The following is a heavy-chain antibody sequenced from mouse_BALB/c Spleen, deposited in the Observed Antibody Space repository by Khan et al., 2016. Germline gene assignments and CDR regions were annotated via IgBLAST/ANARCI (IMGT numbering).Heavy chain of an antibody. Sequence: EVQLQESGPGLVKPSQSLSLTCTVTGYSITSDYAWNWIRQFPGNQLEWMGYISYSGYTTYNPSLKSRISITRDTSKNQFFLQLNSVTTEDTATYYCAKGRRKSWFAYWGQGTLVTVSA. D-gene: IGHD1-3*01. CDR1: GYSITSDYA. V-gene: IGHV3-2*02. CDR2: ISYSGYT. CDR3: AKGRRKSWFAY. J-gene: IGHJ3*01.